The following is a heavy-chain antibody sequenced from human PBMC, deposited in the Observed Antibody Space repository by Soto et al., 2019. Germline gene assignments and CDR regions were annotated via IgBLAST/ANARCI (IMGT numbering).Heavy chain of an antibody. CDR3: ARDHRAGTTGGWFDP. V-gene: IGHV4-31*03. D-gene: IGHD1-7*01. Sequence: QVQLQESGPGLVKPSQTLSLTCTVSGGSISSGGYYWSWIRQHPGKGLEWIGYIYYSGSTYYNPSLKSRVTISLDTSKNQFSLKLSSVTAADPAVYYCARDHRAGTTGGWFDPLGQVPLLTVSS. CDR1: GGSISSGGYY. J-gene: IGHJ5*02. CDR2: IYYSGST.